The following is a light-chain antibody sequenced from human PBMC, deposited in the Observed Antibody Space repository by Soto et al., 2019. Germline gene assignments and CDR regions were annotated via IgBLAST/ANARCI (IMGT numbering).Light chain of an antibody. CDR1: QDVSSK. V-gene: IGKV3D-15*01. Sequence: EMVVTQSPATLSVSPGERVTLSCRTSQDVSSKLAWYQQKPGQPPSLLIYDASTRATGTPARFSGSGSGTEFTLAVSSLQSEDFAVYYCQQYNSWPLTFGGGTKVEIK. J-gene: IGKJ4*01. CDR3: QQYNSWPLT. CDR2: DAS.